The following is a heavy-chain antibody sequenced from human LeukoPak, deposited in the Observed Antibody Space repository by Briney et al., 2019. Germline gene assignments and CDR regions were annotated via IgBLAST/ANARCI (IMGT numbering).Heavy chain of an antibody. CDR2: IYYSGST. CDR1: GGSISSSSYY. J-gene: IGHJ5*02. D-gene: IGHD3-22*01. V-gene: IGHV4-61*05. CDR3: ARHRRGYYSSPMGFDP. Sequence: PSETLSLTCTVSGGSISSSSYYWGWIRQPPGKGLEWIGYIYYSGSTNYNPSLKSRVTISVDTSKNQFSLKLSSVTAADTAVYYCARHRRGYYSSPMGFDPWGQGTLVTVSS.